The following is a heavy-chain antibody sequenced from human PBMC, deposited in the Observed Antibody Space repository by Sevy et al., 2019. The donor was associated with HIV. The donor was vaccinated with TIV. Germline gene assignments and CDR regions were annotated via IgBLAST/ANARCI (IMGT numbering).Heavy chain of an antibody. V-gene: IGHV1-2*06. CDR2: VYPNSGGT. CDR3: ARDGGGGITNSGMDV. D-gene: IGHD2-15*01. Sequence: ASVKVSCKASGYTFTDDYLHWVRQAPGQGLEWMGRVYPNSGGTNYARKFQGRVTMTRDTSISTAYMELSRLRFDDTAVYYCARDGGGGITNSGMDVWGQGTTVTVSS. J-gene: IGHJ6*02. CDR1: GYTFTDDY.